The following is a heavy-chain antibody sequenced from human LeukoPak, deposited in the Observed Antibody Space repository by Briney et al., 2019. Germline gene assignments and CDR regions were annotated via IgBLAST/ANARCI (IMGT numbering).Heavy chain of an antibody. D-gene: IGHD3-10*01. CDR1: GHSFTSYW. Sequence: GESLRISCKDSGHSFTSYWISWVRQIPGKGLEWMGRIDPSDSYTNYSPSFQGHFTISVDKSISTAYLQWTSLKSSDSAMYYCARRGYYYYGMDVWGQGTTVTVSS. CDR3: ARRGYYYYGMDV. J-gene: IGHJ6*02. CDR2: IDPSDSYT. V-gene: IGHV5-10-1*01.